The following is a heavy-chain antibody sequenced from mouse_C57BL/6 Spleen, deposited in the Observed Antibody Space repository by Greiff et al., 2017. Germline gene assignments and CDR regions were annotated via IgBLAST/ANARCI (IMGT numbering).Heavy chain of an antibody. J-gene: IGHJ1*03. CDR3: ARSPIWYGSSYGYFDV. CDR2: IYPGSGST. CDR1: GYTFTSYW. D-gene: IGHD1-1*01. Sequence: QVQLQQPGAELVKPGASVKMSCKASGYTFTSYWITWVKQRPGQGLEWIGDIYPGSGSTNYNEKFKSKATLTVDTSSSTAYMQLSSLTSEDSAVYYCARSPIWYGSSYGYFDVWGTGTTVTVSS. V-gene: IGHV1-55*01.